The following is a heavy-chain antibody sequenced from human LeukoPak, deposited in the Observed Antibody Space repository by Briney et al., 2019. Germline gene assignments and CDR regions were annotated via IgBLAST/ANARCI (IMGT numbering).Heavy chain of an antibody. CDR2: ISYDGSNK. CDR1: GFTFSSYG. J-gene: IGHJ4*02. Sequence: GGSLRLSCAASGFTFSSYGMHWVRQAPGKGLEWVAVISYDGSNKYYADSVKGRFTISRDNSKKTLHLRMNSLRAEDSAVYYCAKGGDFDSASYYSHWGQGILVTVSS. D-gene: IGHD3-22*01. V-gene: IGHV3-30*18. CDR3: AKGGDFDSASYYSH.